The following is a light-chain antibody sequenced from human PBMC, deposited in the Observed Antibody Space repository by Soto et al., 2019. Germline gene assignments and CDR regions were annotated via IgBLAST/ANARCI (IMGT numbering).Light chain of an antibody. CDR1: TGHSSYA. CDR3: QTWDTGIWV. J-gene: IGLJ3*02. CDR2: LNSDGSH. V-gene: IGLV4-69*02. Sequence: QLVLTQSPSASASLGASVKLTCTLSTGHSSYAIAWHQQQPEKGPRYLMKLNSDGSHSKGDGIPDRFSGSTSGAERYLTISGLQSEDEADYYCQTWDTGIWVFGGGTKVTVL.